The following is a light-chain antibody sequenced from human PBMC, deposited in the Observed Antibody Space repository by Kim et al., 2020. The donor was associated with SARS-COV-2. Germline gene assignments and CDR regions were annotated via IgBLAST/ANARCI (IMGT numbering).Light chain of an antibody. CDR1: RGTIAHNY. J-gene: IGLJ3*02. Sequence: TVTLSCNRRRGTIAHNYVQWYQQRPGRAPTTLIYDDNKRPSGVPDRFSGSIDSSSNSASLTISGLKTDDEADYYCQSYDSSNHWVFGGGTQLTVL. CDR2: DDN. V-gene: IGLV6-57*03. CDR3: QSYDSSNHWV.